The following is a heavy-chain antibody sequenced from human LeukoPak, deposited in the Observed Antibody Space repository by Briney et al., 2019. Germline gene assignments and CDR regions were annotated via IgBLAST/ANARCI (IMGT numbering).Heavy chain of an antibody. V-gene: IGHV5-51*01. J-gene: IGHJ4*02. CDR3: ARGWEPYYFDY. CDR2: IYPGDSDT. D-gene: IGHD1-26*01. CDR1: GCSFTTYY. Sequence: GESLKISCKGSGCSFTTYYIAWVRQMPGKGLEWMGIIYPGDSDTRYSPSFQGQVTISADKSISTAYLQWSSLKASDTAMYYCARGWEPYYFDYWGQGTLVIVSS.